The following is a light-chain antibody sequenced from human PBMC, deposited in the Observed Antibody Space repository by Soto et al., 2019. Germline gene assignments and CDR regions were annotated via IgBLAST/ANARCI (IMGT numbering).Light chain of an antibody. CDR1: SSDIGGYNY. Sequence: QSALTQPASVSGSPGQSITISCTGTSSDIGGYNYVSWYQQHPGKAPKLIIYDVTNRPSGVSNRFSGSKSGNTASLTISGLQDEDEDDYYCSSYTGSSTVVFGGGTKLTVL. CDR3: SSYTGSSTVV. J-gene: IGLJ3*02. V-gene: IGLV2-14*01. CDR2: DVT.